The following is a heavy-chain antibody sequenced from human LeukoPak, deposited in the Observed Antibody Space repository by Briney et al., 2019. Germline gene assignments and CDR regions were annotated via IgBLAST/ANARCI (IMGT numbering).Heavy chain of an antibody. CDR2: INPNSGGT. V-gene: IGHV1-2*02. CDR3: ARAYKMIVGATSWGY. J-gene: IGHJ4*02. D-gene: IGHD1-26*01. Sequence: GASVKVSCKASGYTFTGYYMHWVRQAPGQGLEWMGWINPNSGGTNYAQKFQGRVTMTRDTSISTAYMELSRLRSDDTAVYYCARAYKMIVGATSWGYWGQGTLVTVSS. CDR1: GYTFTGYY.